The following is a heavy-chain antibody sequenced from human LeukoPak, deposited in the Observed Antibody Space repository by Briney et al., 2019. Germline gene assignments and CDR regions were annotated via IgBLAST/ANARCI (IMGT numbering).Heavy chain of an antibody. V-gene: IGHV4-39*07. CDR1: GGSISSSSYY. CDR3: ARGHPYYYDSSGYYYVFGWHGKNWFDP. CDR2: IYYSGST. J-gene: IGHJ5*02. Sequence: SETLSLTCTVSGGSISSSSYYWGWIRQPPGKGLEWIGSIYYSGSTYYNPSLKSRVTISVDTSKNQFSLKLSSVTAADTAVYYCARGHPYYYDSSGYYYVFGWHGKNWFDPWGQGTLVTVSS. D-gene: IGHD3-22*01.